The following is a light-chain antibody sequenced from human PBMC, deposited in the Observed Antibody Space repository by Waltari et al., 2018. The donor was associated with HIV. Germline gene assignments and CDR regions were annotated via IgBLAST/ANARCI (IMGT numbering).Light chain of an antibody. V-gene: IGKV1-5*03. J-gene: IGKJ1*01. CDR2: KAS. Sequence: DIQMTQSPPTLSASVGDRVTITSRPSQSVSSSLAWYQQKPGKAPTLLIFKASSLQNGVPPRFSGSGSGTDFTLTISGLQPDDFATYYCQQYLTFSRTFGQGTQV. CDR3: QQYLTFSRT. CDR1: QSVSSS.